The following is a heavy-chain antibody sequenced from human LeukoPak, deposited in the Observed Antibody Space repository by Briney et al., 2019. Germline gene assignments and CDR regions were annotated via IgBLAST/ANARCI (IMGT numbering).Heavy chain of an antibody. J-gene: IGHJ4*02. CDR3: TGQGPDIVARPFDY. V-gene: IGHV3-73*01. CDR2: IRNKANGYPT. D-gene: IGHD6-6*01. Sequence: GGSLRLSCAASEFTFSGSAMHWVRQASGKGLEWLGHIRNKANGYPTTYAASVKGRFTVSRDDSKNTAYLQMNSLKTEDTAVYYCTGQGPDIVARPFDYWGQGTLVTVSS. CDR1: EFTFSGSA.